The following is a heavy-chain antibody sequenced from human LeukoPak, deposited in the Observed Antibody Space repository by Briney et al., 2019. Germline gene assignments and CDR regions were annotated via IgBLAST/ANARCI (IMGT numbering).Heavy chain of an antibody. Sequence: GGSLRLSCAASGFTFSSYAMSWVRQAPGKGLEWVSAISGSGGSTYYADSVKGRFTISRDNSKNTLYLQMNSLRSDDTAVYYCARARDYGGNKNWFDPWGQGTLVTVSS. CDR2: ISGSGGST. CDR3: ARARDYGGNKNWFDP. D-gene: IGHD4-23*01. J-gene: IGHJ5*02. V-gene: IGHV3-23*01. CDR1: GFTFSSYA.